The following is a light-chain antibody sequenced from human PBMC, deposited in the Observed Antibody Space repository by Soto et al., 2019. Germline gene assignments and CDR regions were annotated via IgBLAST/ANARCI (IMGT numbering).Light chain of an antibody. CDR1: QSVSSSY. Sequence: EIVLTQSPGTLSLSPGERSTLSCRASQSVSSSYLAWYQEKPGQAPRXXIYGASSRATGIPDRFSGSGSGTDVTLSISRLEPEDFEVYFCQQYGSSPWTFGQGTKVDIK. CDR2: GAS. J-gene: IGKJ1*01. CDR3: QQYGSSPWT. V-gene: IGKV3-20*01.